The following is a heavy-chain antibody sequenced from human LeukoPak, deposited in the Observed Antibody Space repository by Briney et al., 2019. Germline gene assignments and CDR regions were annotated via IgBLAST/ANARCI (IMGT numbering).Heavy chain of an antibody. V-gene: IGHV5-51*01. Sequence: GGALEISFQGSGYRFTSYWIGWVRPMPGKGVEGMGIIYPGDSDTRYSPSFQGQVTISADKSISTAYLQWSSLKASDTAMYYCARRIDIAAADAFDIWGQGTMVTVSS. J-gene: IGHJ3*02. D-gene: IGHD6-13*01. CDR2: IYPGDSDT. CDR1: GYRFTSYW. CDR3: ARRIDIAAADAFDI.